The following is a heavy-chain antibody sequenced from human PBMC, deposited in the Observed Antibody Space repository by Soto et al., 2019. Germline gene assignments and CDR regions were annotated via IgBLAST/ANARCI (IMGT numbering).Heavy chain of an antibody. J-gene: IGHJ4*02. V-gene: IGHV4-59*01. D-gene: IGHD2-21*01. CDR1: GVSISSYY. Sequence: QVQLQESGPGLVKPSETLALPCTVSGVSISSYYWSWIRQPPGKGLEWIGYVYYSGSTNYNPSLKSRVTISVDTSKNQCSLKLSSVTAADTAVYYCARRWGGTFDYWGQGTLVTVSS. CDR3: ARRWGGTFDY. CDR2: VYYSGST.